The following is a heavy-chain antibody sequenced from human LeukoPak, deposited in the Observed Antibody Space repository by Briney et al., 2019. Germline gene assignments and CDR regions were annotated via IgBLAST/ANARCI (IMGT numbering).Heavy chain of an antibody. CDR2: IIPIFGTA. V-gene: IGHV1-69*05. CDR1: GGTFSSYA. Sequence: SVKVSCKASGGTFSSYAISWVRQAPGQGLEWMGGIIPIFGTANYAQKFQGRVTITTDESTSTAYMELSSLRSEDTAVYYCARGHSSSYYFGYWGQGTLVTVSS. D-gene: IGHD6-6*01. CDR3: ARGHSSSYYFGY. J-gene: IGHJ4*02.